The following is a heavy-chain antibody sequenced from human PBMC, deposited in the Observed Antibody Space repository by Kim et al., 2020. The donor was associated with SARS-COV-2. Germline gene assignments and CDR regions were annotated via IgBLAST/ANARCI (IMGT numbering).Heavy chain of an antibody. D-gene: IGHD3-3*01. Sequence: GESLKISFQGSGYKFTSSWIAWVRQTPAKGLEWMSIFYPGDSETRYSPSFQGRVTISADKSKNTAYLQCRSLKASDSAMYYCARKAEYFYTWGQGTLV. J-gene: IGHJ5*02. V-gene: IGHV5-51*01. CDR1: GYKFTSSW. CDR3: ARKAEYFYT. CDR2: FYPGDSET.